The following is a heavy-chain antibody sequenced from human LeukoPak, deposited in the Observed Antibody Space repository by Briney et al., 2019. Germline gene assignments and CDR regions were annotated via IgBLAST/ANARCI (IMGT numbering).Heavy chain of an antibody. D-gene: IGHD6-13*01. Sequence: SETLSLTCTVSGASISTYYWSWIRQPPGKGLEWIGYIYYSGSSNYNPSLKSRVTISVDTFTNQFSLQLSSVTAADTAVYFCARGRAAPDYWGQGTLVTLSS. J-gene: IGHJ4*02. CDR2: IYYSGSS. V-gene: IGHV4-59*01. CDR3: ARGRAAPDY. CDR1: GASISTYY.